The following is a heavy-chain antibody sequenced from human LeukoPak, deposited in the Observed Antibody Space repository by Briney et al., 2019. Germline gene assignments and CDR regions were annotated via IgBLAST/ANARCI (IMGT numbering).Heavy chain of an antibody. D-gene: IGHD2-2*01. J-gene: IGHJ5*02. V-gene: IGHV4-34*01. Sequence: SETLSLTCAVYGGSFSGYYWSWLRQPPGKGLEWIGEINHSGSTNYNPSLKSRVTISVDTSKNQFSLKLSSVTAADTAVYYCAKVGYCSSTSCYWKYNWFDPWGQGTLVTVSS. CDR1: GGSFSGYY. CDR2: INHSGST. CDR3: AKVGYCSSTSCYWKYNWFDP.